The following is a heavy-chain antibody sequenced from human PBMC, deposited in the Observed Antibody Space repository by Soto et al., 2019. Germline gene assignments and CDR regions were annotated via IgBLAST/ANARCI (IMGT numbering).Heavy chain of an antibody. CDR3: GTFLSTTSPDV. CDR1: GASVSSKSAA. J-gene: IGHJ6*02. CDR2: TYYRSKWYN. V-gene: IGHV6-1*01. D-gene: IGHD2-2*01. Sequence: SQTVSLSCAISGASVSSKSAAWYWIRQSPSRGLEWLGRTYYRSKWYNDYAVSVKSRITINPDTSKNQFSLHLNSVTPEDTAVYYCGTFLSTTSPDVWGEGTTDTV.